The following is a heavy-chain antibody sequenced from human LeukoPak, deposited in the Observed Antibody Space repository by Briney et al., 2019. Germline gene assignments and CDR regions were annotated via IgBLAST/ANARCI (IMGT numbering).Heavy chain of an antibody. J-gene: IGHJ1*01. CDR2: IETNTGNP. V-gene: IGHV7-4-1*02. CDR1: GYIFAIYA. CDR3: ARDYTLTLGTTTYFQH. D-gene: IGHD1/OR15-1a*01. Sequence: GASVKVSCKASGYIFAIYALIWVRQAPGQGLELMGWIETNTGNPTYAQDFTGRFVFSLDTSVSTAYLQISSLKAEDTAVYYCARDYTLTLGTTTYFQHWGQGTLVTVSS.